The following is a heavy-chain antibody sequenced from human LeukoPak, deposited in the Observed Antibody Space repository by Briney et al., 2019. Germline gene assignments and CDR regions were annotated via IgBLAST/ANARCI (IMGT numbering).Heavy chain of an antibody. D-gene: IGHD3-22*01. V-gene: IGHV3-23*01. J-gene: IGHJ4*02. CDR1: GFTFTSYA. CDR2: ISGSGATR. CDR3: AKNPWRDNSGYCYFDY. Sequence: GGSLRLSCAASGFTFTSYAMSWVRQAPGKGLEWVSAISGSGATRYYADSVKGRFTISRDNSKNTLYLQMNSLRAEDTAVYYCAKNPWRDNSGYCYFDYWGQGTLVTVSS.